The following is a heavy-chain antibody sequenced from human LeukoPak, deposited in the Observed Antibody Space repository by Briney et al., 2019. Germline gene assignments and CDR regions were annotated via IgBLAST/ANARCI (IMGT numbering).Heavy chain of an antibody. CDR1: GFTFSSYE. V-gene: IGHV3-48*03. CDR3: ARRFEY. CDR2: ISGSGSTV. J-gene: IGHJ4*02. Sequence: GGSLRLSCAASGFTFSSYEMNWVRQAPGKGLEWVSFISGSGSTVYYADSVKGRFTISRDNAKNSLYLQMNSLRAEDTALYYCARRFEYWGQGTLVTVSS.